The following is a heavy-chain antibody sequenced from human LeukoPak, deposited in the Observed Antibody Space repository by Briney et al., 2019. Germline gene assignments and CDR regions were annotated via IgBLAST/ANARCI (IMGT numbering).Heavy chain of an antibody. Sequence: ASVKVSCKASGYTFTGYYMHWVRQAPGQGLEWMGRINPNSGGTNYAQKLQGRVTMTTDTSTSTAYMELRSLRSDDTAVYYCARDVPYYDFWSGYSLFDYWGQGTLVTVSS. CDR3: ARDVPYYDFWSGYSLFDY. CDR1: GYTFTGYY. J-gene: IGHJ4*02. V-gene: IGHV1-2*06. D-gene: IGHD3-3*01. CDR2: INPNSGGT.